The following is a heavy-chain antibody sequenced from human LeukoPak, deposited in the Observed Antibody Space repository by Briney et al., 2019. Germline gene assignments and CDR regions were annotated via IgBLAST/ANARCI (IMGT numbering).Heavy chain of an antibody. D-gene: IGHD3-22*01. V-gene: IGHV4-30-2*01. CDR2: IYHSGST. J-gene: IGHJ4*02. CDR1: GGSISSGGYS. CDR3: ARGTYYYDSSGYYFDY. Sequence: SETLSLTCTVSGGSISSGGYSWSWIRQPPGKGLEWIGYIYHSGSTYYNPSLKSRVTISVDRSKDQFSLKLSSVTAADTAVYYCARGTYYYDSSGYYFDYWGQGTLVTVSS.